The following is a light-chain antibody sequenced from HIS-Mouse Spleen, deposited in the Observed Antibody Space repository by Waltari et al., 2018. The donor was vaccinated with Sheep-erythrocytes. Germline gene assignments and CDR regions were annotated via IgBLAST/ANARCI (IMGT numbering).Light chain of an antibody. Sequence: DIQMTQSPSSVSASVGDRVTITCRASQGITSWLAWDPQKPGKAPKLLIYAASSLQSGVPSRFRGSGSGTDFTLTISSLQPEDFATYYCQQANSFPQTFGQGTKVEIK. J-gene: IGKJ1*01. CDR1: QGITSW. CDR2: AAS. V-gene: IGKV1-12*01. CDR3: QQANSFPQT.